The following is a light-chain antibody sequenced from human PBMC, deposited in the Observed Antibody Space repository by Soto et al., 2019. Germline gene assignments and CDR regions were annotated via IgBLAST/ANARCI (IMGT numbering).Light chain of an antibody. CDR1: TSDVGAYNY. J-gene: IGLJ1*01. V-gene: IGLV2-14*01. Sequence: QAVLTQPASVSGSPGQSITISCTGSTSDVGAYNYVSWYKHHPGQAPQLMIYEVSNRPSGVSNRFSGSKSGNTASLTISGLQADDEGDYYCSSKTSSSSPVVFGTGTNVTVL. CDR2: EVS. CDR3: SSKTSSSSPVV.